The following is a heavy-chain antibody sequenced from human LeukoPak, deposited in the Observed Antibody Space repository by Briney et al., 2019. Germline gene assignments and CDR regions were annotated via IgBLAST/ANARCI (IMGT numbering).Heavy chain of an antibody. Sequence: ASVKVSCKASGYTFTSYDINWVRQATGQGLEWMGWMSPNSGNTGYAQKFQGRVTMTRNTSISTAYMELSSLRSEGTAVYYCARRAYGFWSGSQIYGMDVWGQGTTVTVSS. CDR1: GYTFTSYD. CDR3: ARRAYGFWSGSQIYGMDV. D-gene: IGHD3-3*01. J-gene: IGHJ6*02. V-gene: IGHV1-8*01. CDR2: MSPNSGNT.